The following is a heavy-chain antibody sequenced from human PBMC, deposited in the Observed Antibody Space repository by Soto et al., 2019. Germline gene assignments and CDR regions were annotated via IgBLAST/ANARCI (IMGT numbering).Heavy chain of an antibody. V-gene: IGHV1-69*13. Sequence: SVKVSCKASGGTFSSYAISWVRQAPGQGLEWMGGIIPIFGTANYAQKFQGRVTITADESTSTAYMELSSLRSEDTAVYYCARSVSYGSWFDPWGQGTLVTVS. D-gene: IGHD5-18*01. CDR2: IIPIFGTA. CDR3: ARSVSYGSWFDP. CDR1: GGTFSSYA. J-gene: IGHJ5*02.